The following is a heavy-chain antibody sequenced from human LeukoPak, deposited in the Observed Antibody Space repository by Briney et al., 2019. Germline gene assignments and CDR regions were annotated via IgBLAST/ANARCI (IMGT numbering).Heavy chain of an antibody. CDR1: GFTFSSYS. Sequence: GGSLRLSCAASGFTFSSYSMNWVRQAPGKGLERVSSISSSSSYIYYADSVKGRFTISRDNAKNSLYLQMNSLRAEDTAVYYCARVKGRKDYYYYYMDVWGKGTTVTVSS. CDR2: ISSSSSYI. D-gene: IGHD2-15*01. J-gene: IGHJ6*03. V-gene: IGHV3-21*01. CDR3: ARVKGRKDYYYYYMDV.